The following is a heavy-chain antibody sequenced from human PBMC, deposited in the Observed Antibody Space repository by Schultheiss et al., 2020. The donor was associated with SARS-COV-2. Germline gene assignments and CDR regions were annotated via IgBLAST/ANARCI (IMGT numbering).Heavy chain of an antibody. D-gene: IGHD1-26*01. J-gene: IGHJ3*02. CDR2: INHSGST. V-gene: IGHV4-4*02. Sequence: GSLRLSCAVSGGSISSSNWWSWVRQPPGKGLEWIGEINHSGSTNYNPSLKSRVTISVDKSKNQFSLKLSSVTAADTAVYYCAREGGSYLADAFDIWGQGTMVTVSS. CDR3: AREGGSYLADAFDI. CDR1: GGSISSSNW.